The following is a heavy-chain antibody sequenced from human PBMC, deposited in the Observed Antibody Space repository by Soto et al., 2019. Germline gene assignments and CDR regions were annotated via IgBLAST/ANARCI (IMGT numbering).Heavy chain of an antibody. D-gene: IGHD4-17*01. J-gene: IGHJ3*02. CDR3: ARHTYGGNQTHDAFDI. CDR1: GGSISSGGYY. V-gene: IGHV4-39*01. CDR2: VFYTGTT. Sequence: PSETLSLTCTVSGGSISSGGYYWVWVRQPPGKGLEWIASVFYTGTTYYTPSLKSRVIISVDTSKNQFSLRLSSVTAADTAVYYCARHTYGGNQTHDAFDIWGQGTMVTVSS.